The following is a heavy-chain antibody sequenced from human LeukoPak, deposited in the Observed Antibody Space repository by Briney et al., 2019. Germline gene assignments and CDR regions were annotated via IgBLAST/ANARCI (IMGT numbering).Heavy chain of an antibody. CDR1: GYTFTGYY. J-gene: IGHJ4*02. D-gene: IGHD3-16*01. CDR3: ARGVGDYFFFDY. Sequence: ASVKVSCKASGYTFTGYYMHWVRQAPGQGLEWMGWINPNSGGTNYAQEFQGWVTMTRDTAISTVYMELSRLRSDDTAVYYCARGVGDYFFFDYWGQGTLVTVSS. V-gene: IGHV1-2*04. CDR2: INPNSGGT.